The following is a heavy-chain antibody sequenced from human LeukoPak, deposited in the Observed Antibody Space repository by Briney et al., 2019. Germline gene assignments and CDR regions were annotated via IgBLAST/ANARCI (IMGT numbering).Heavy chain of an antibody. CDR2: IYYSGST. Sequence: PSETLSLTXTVSGGSISSSSYYWGWLRQPPGTGLEWIGSIYYSGSTYYNPSLKSRVTISVDTSKNQFSLKLSSVTAADTAVYYCASTEAGSGSLPTYYYYMDVWGKGTTVTVSS. D-gene: IGHD3-10*01. J-gene: IGHJ6*03. CDR1: GGSISSSSYY. CDR3: ASTEAGSGSLPTYYYYMDV. V-gene: IGHV4-39*01.